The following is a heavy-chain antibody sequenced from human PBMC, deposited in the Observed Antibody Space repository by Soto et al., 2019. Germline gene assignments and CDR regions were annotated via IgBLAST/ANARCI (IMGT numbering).Heavy chain of an antibody. CDR3: AHLAGLSHTDDF. Sequence: GGSLRLSCAASGFPFSNYAMHWVRQAPGKGLDWVAVISYDGGNTYYADSVRGRFTIFRDNSKNTLYLQMNSLGPEDTAIYICAHLAGLSHTDDFWGQGTPVTVSS. D-gene: IGHD5-18*01. V-gene: IGHV3-30-3*01. CDR1: GFPFSNYA. CDR2: ISYDGGNT. J-gene: IGHJ4*02.